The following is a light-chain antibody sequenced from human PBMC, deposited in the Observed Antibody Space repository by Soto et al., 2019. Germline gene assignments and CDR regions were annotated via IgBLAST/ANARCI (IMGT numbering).Light chain of an antibody. CDR2: DAS. J-gene: IGKJ5*01. V-gene: IGKV3-11*01. Sequence: EIVLTQSPVTLSLSPGERATLSCRASHNIYSYLAWYQQKPGQAPRLLIYDASNRATGIPARFSGSGSGTDFTLTISRLEPEDFAVYYCQQRTNWPITFGQGTRLEIK. CDR3: QQRTNWPIT. CDR1: HNIYSY.